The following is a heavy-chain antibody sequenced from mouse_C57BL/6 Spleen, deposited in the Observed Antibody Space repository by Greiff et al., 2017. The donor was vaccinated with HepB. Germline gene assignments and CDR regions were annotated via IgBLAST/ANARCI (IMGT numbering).Heavy chain of an antibody. CDR3: AREGLIYDGYYDV. Sequence: QVQLQQSGPELVKPGASVKISCKASGYAFSSSWMNWVKQRPGKGLEWIGRIYPGDGDTNYNGKFKGKATLTADKSSSTAYMQLSSLTSEDSAVYFCAREGLIYDGYYDVWGTGTTVTVSS. V-gene: IGHV1-82*01. D-gene: IGHD2-3*01. CDR1: GYAFSSSW. J-gene: IGHJ1*03. CDR2: IYPGDGDT.